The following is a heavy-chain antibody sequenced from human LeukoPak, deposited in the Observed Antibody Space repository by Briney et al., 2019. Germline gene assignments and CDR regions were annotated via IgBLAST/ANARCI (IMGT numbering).Heavy chain of an antibody. D-gene: IGHD6-13*01. CDR2: IYTSGST. CDR1: GGSISSSSYY. V-gene: IGHV4-61*02. J-gene: IGHJ4*02. CDR3: ARSWYGGGVDY. Sequence: SETLSLTCTVSGGSISSSSYYWSWIRQPAGKGLEWIGRIYTSGSTNYSPSLKSRVTISVDTSKNQFSLKLSSVAAADTAVYYCARSWYGGGVDYWGQGTLVTVSS.